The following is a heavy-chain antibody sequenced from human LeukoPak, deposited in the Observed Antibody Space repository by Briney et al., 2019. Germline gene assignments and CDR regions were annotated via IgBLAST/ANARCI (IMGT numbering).Heavy chain of an antibody. CDR2: ISSSSSYI. CDR1: GFTFSSYS. V-gene: IGHV3-21*01. CDR3: ARDKGYCSSTSCYYYGMDV. D-gene: IGHD2-2*01. J-gene: IGHJ6*02. Sequence: GGSLRLSCAASGFTFSSYSMNWVRQAPGKGLEWVSSISSSSSYIYYADSVKGRFTISRDNAKNSLYLQMNSLRAEDTAVYYCARDKGYCSSTSCYYYGMDVWGQGTTVTVSS.